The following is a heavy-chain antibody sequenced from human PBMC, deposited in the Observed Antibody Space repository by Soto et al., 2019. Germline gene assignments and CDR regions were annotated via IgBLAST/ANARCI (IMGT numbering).Heavy chain of an antibody. Sequence: GASVKVSCKASGFSFTSYFMHWVRQAPGQGLEWMGIIYPNGDKVTFAQQLQGRVTMTKDTSTSTLYMELSSLRSEDTAVYFCAREVSIGVGATDFWGQGTPVTVSS. CDR2: IYPNGDKV. CDR3: AREVSIGVGATDF. CDR1: GFSFTSYF. V-gene: IGHV1-46*04. J-gene: IGHJ4*02. D-gene: IGHD1-26*01.